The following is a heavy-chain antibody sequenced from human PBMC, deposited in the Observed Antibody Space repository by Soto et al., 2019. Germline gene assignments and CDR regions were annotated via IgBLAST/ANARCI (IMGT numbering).Heavy chain of an antibody. J-gene: IGHJ4*02. CDR2: IGTVGDT. CDR3: TSGGFYL. D-gene: IGHD3-16*01. CDR1: GFTFSNYD. Sequence: EVQLVESGGGLVQPGGSLRLSCAASGFTFSNYDMHWVRHTSGKGLEWVAGIGTVGDTYYPGSVKSRLSISRENAKNSFYLQMNSLTAEDTAVYYCTSGGFYLCGQGTLVPVSS. V-gene: IGHV3-13*01.